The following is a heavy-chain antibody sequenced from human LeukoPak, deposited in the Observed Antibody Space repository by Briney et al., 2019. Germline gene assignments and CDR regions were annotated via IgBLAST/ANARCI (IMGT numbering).Heavy chain of an antibody. CDR1: GFTFNNYG. V-gene: IGHV3-23*01. J-gene: IGHJ4*02. CDR3: ARKAARTSGYDY. Sequence: GGSLRLSCAVSGFTFNNYGMSWVRQAPGMGLEWVSAIADGGETTYYADSVKGRFTIYRDYSKNTLYLQMNSVRAEDTAVYYCARKAARTSGYDYWGQGILVTVSS. CDR2: IADGGETT. D-gene: IGHD3-22*01.